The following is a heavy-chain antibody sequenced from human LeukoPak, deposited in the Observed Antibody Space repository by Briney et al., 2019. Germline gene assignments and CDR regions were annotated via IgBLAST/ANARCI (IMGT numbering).Heavy chain of an antibody. V-gene: IGHV1-24*01. CDR3: ARELELQGFDY. Sequence: ASVTVSCKVSGYTLTELSMHWVRQAPGKGLEWMGGFDPEDGETIYAQKFQGRVTITADESTSTAYMELSSLRSEDTAVYYCARELELQGFDYWGQGTLVTVSS. CDR2: FDPEDGET. J-gene: IGHJ4*02. D-gene: IGHD1-7*01. CDR1: GYTLTELS.